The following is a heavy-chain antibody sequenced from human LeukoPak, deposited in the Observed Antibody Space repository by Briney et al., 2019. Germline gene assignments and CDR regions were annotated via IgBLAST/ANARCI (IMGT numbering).Heavy chain of an antibody. J-gene: IGHJ5*02. D-gene: IGHD3-16*01. CDR1: GYRFTCYY. Sequence: ASVTVSCKASGYRFTCYYIHWMKEAPGQGLEWMGWINPYNGGTDYAQEFRGRGTMTRDTSISTVYMELSRLRSDDMAVYFSANRLSSRPHADPPYYGTWGPGTPVTVS. CDR3: ANRLSSRPHADPPYYGT. CDR2: INPYNGGT. V-gene: IGHV1-2*02.